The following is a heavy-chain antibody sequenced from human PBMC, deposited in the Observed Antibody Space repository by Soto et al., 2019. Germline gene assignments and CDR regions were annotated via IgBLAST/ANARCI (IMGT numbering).Heavy chain of an antibody. CDR2: SITVGA. CDR3: ARDRYVVGATDY. J-gene: IGHJ4*02. V-gene: IGHV4-59*01. Sequence: SETCPSPALSLVAPSVVTTGAGSGSPQGRDWSGLGISITVGANYNPSLKSRVTISVDTSKNQFSLKLSSVTAADTAVYYCARDRYVVGATDYWGQGTLVTVS. CDR1: VAPSVVTT. D-gene: IGHD1-26*01.